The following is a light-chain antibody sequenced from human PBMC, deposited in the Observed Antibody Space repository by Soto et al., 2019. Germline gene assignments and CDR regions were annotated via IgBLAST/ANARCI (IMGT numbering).Light chain of an antibody. J-gene: IGKJ4*01. CDR3: QQYNTWPLT. CDR2: VAS. V-gene: IGKV3-15*01. Sequence: EIVMTQSPATLSVSPGERATLSCRASQSIRSNLAWYQQKPGQTPRLLIYVASTRATGIPARFTGSGSGTDFTLTISSLQSEDCAIYYCQQYNTWPLTFGGGTKVEIK. CDR1: QSIRSN.